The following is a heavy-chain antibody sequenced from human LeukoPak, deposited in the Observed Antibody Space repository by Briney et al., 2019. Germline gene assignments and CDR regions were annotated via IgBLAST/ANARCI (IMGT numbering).Heavy chain of an antibody. J-gene: IGHJ4*02. V-gene: IGHV3-53*01. Sequence: PGGSLRLSCAASGFTVSSNYMNWVRQAPWKGLEWISVIYSDGSTYYAGSVKGRFTISRDNSKNTLYLQMNSLRAEDTAVYYCARDTPDYYGSDYLDYWGQGTLVTVSS. CDR2: IYSDGST. D-gene: IGHD3-10*01. CDR1: GFTVSSNY. CDR3: ARDTPDYYGSDYLDY.